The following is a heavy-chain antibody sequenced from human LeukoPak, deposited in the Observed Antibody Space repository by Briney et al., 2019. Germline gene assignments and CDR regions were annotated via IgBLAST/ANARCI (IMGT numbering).Heavy chain of an antibody. J-gene: IGHJ3*02. D-gene: IGHD6-19*01. CDR1: GFTFSSYW. V-gene: IGHV3-74*01. Sequence: GGSLRLSCAASGFTFSSYWMHWVRQAPGKGLVWVSRINSDGSSTSYADSVKGRFTISRDNAKNTLYLQMNSLRAEDTVVYYCARDPIAVAGHDAFEIWGQGIMVTVSS. CDR3: ARDPIAVAGHDAFEI. CDR2: INSDGSST.